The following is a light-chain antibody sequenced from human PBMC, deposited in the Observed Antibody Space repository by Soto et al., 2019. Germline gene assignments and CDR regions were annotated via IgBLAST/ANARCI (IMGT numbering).Light chain of an antibody. J-gene: IGKJ2*01. CDR2: AAS. Sequence: DIQLTQSPSFLSASVGDRVTITCRASQGISSYLAWYQQKPGKAPKLLIYAASTLQSGVPSRFSGSGSGTEFTLTISSLQPEDFATYSSQPLNTYSKYTFGQGTKLEIK. CDR3: QPLNTYSKYT. CDR1: QGISSY. V-gene: IGKV1-9*01.